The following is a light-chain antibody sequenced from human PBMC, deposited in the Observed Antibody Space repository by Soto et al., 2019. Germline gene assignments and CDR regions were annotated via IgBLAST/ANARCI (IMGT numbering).Light chain of an antibody. CDR2: AAS. Sequence: DSHLIKSPTSLSASVGDTVTFTCWASQSISEYLNWYQQKPGKAPRLLIYAASNLDNGVPSRFSGSGSGTTFTLTIRSLQPEDFATYYCQQSYSTPHTFGQGSKVDIK. J-gene: IGKJ1*01. CDR1: QSISEY. V-gene: IGKV1-39*01. CDR3: QQSYSTPHT.